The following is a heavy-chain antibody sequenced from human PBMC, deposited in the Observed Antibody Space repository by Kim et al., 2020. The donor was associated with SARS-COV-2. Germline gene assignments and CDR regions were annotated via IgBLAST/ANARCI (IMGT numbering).Heavy chain of an antibody. CDR3: AKLVRGYCSSTSCPNWFDT. CDR1: GFTFSSYA. CDR2: ISDSGGST. D-gene: IGHD2-2*01. V-gene: IGHV3-23*01. J-gene: IGHJ5*02. Sequence: GGSLRLSCAASGFTFSSYAMSWVRQAPGKGLEWVSAISDSGGSTYYADSVKGRFTISRDNSKNTLYLQMNRLRSEDTAIYYCAKLVRGYCSSTSCPNWFDTWGEGALVTVPS.